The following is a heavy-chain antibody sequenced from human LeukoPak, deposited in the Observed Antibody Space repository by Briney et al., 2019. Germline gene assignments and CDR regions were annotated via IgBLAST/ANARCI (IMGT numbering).Heavy chain of an antibody. CDR3: AKALSSQRTPYANWFDP. Sequence: PWGSLRLSCAASGFTLSSYAMSWVGQAPRKGLEWVSVISGSGGSTYYADSVKGRYTISRDNSKNTLYLQMNSLRAEGTAVYYCAKALSSQRTPYANWFDPWGQATLATVSS. J-gene: IGHJ5*02. V-gene: IGHV3-23*01. CDR2: ISGSGGST. CDR1: GFTLSSYA. D-gene: IGHD2-8*01.